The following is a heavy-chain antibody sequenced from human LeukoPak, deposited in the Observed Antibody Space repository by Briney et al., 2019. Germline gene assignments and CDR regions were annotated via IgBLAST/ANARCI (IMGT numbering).Heavy chain of an antibody. D-gene: IGHD6-19*01. Sequence: GGSLRLSCAASGFTFSSYAMSWVRQAPGKRLEWVSAISGSGGSTYYADSVKGRFTISRDNSKNTLYLQMNSLRAEDTAVYYCAKGRVSSGWPFDYWGQGTLVTVSS. CDR2: ISGSGGST. CDR3: AKGRVSSGWPFDY. CDR1: GFTFSSYA. V-gene: IGHV3-23*01. J-gene: IGHJ4*02.